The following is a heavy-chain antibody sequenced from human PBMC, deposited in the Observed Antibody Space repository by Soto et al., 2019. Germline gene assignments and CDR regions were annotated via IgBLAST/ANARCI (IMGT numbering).Heavy chain of an antibody. V-gene: IGHV1-18*01. D-gene: IGHD6-19*01. CDR1: GYTFTSYG. CDR3: AGGSREYSSGWYYSIY. CDR2: ISAYNGNT. J-gene: IGHJ4*02. Sequence: GASVKVSCKASGYTFTSYGISWVRQAPGQGLEWMGWISAYNGNTKYAQKLQGRVTMTTDTSTSTAYMELRSLRSEDPAVYYCAGGSREYSSGWYYSIYWGQGTLVTVSS.